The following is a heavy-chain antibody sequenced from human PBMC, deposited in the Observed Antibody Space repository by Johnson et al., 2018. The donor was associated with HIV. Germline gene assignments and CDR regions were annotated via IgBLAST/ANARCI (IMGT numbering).Heavy chain of an antibody. V-gene: IGHV3-23*04. CDR2: ISGSGSTI. CDR3: GHSIRWLDAFDI. Sequence: VQLVESGGGLVQPGGSLRLSCAASGFTFSSYAMSWVRQAPGKGLEWVSAISGSGSTIYHADSVKGRFTISRDNSKNTLYLQMNSLRAEYTAVYYCGHSIRWLDAFDIWGQGTMVTVSS. D-gene: IGHD6-13*01. CDR1: GFTFSSYA. J-gene: IGHJ3*02.